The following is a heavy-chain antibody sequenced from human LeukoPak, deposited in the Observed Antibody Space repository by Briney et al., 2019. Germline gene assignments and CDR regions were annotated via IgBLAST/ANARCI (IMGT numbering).Heavy chain of an antibody. Sequence: GGSLRLSCSASGFTFYHYAMSWVRQAPGKGLEWASSISESGGNTYNADSVRGRFTISRDNSKNTLYLLMNTLRAEDTAVYYCAKTTIGARPVSWFDPWGQGTLVTVSS. CDR1: GFTFYHYA. CDR2: ISESGGNT. V-gene: IGHV3-23*01. D-gene: IGHD6-6*01. CDR3: AKTTIGARPVSWFDP. J-gene: IGHJ5*02.